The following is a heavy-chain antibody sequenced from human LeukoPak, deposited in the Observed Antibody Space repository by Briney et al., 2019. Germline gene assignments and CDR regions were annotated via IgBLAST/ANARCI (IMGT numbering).Heavy chain of an antibody. CDR2: INYSGST. D-gene: IGHD1-1*01. CDR1: GGSISSYY. J-gene: IGHJ6*02. CDR3: ARGGGTTKYYYYGMDV. V-gene: IGHV4-59*01. Sequence: PSETLSLTCAVSGGSISSYYWSWIRQPPGKGLEWIGYINYSGSTNYNPSLKSRVTISVDTSKNQFSLKLSSVTAADTAVYYCARGGGTTKYYYYGMDVWGQGTTVTVSS.